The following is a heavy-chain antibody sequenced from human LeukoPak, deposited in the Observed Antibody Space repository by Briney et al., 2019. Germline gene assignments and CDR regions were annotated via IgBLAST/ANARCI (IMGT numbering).Heavy chain of an antibody. CDR2: IKQDGSEK. D-gene: IGHD3-3*01. Sequence: GGSLRLSCAASGFTFSSYWMSWVRQAPGKGLEWVANIKQDGSEKYYVDSVKGRFTISRDNAKNSLYLQMNSLRAEDTAVYYCARTSTRFLEWLLSTFDYWGQGTLVTVSS. CDR3: ARTSTRFLEWLLSTFDY. V-gene: IGHV3-7*05. CDR1: GFTFSSYW. J-gene: IGHJ4*02.